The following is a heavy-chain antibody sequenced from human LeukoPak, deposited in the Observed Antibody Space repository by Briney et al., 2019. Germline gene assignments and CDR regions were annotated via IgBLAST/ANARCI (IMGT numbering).Heavy chain of an antibody. CDR1: GGSISSYY. CDR3: ARGGGGAKAFYFDY. Sequence: SETLSLTCTVSGGSISSYYWSWIRQPPGKGLEWIGYIYYSGSTNYNPSLKSRVTMSVDTTRKRFSLRLTSESAADTGVYYCARGGGGAKAFYFDYWGQGSLVTVSS. CDR2: IYYSGST. D-gene: IGHD1-26*01. J-gene: IGHJ4*02. V-gene: IGHV4-59*08.